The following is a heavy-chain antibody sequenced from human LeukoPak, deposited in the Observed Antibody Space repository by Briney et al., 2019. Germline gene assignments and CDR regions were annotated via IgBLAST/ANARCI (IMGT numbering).Heavy chain of an antibody. Sequence: ASVKVSCRASGYTFTDYYMHWVRQAPGQGLEWMGWINPNSGGTNYAQKFQGRVTMTRDTSINTAYMELSRLRSDDTAVYYCATAGGTEPVDYWGQGTLVTVSP. V-gene: IGHV1-2*02. J-gene: IGHJ4*02. D-gene: IGHD1-7*01. CDR1: GYTFTDYY. CDR2: INPNSGGT. CDR3: ATAGGTEPVDY.